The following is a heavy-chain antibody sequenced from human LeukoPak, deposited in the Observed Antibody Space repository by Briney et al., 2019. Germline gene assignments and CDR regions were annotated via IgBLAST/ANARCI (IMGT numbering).Heavy chain of an antibody. D-gene: IGHD3-22*01. Sequence: GRSLRLSCAASGFTFDDYAMHWVRQAPGKGLEWVSGISWNSGSIGYADSVKGRFTISRDNAKNSLYLQMNSLRAEDMALYYCAKGSSGYCDYPFDYWGQGTLVTVSS. J-gene: IGHJ4*02. CDR3: AKGSSGYCDYPFDY. CDR2: ISWNSGSI. CDR1: GFTFDDYA. V-gene: IGHV3-9*03.